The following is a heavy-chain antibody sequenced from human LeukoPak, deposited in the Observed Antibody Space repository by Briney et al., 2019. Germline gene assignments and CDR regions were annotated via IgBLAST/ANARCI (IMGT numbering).Heavy chain of an antibody. V-gene: IGHV3-33*01. CDR2: IWSDGSNK. CDR3: ARYSSGFLDS. CDR1: GFTFRSFG. J-gene: IGHJ4*02. Sequence: SGGSLRLSCAASGFTFRSFGMHWVRQAPGKGLERVAVIWSDGSNKYYADSVKGRFTISRDNSKNTLYLQMNSLRAEDTAVYYCARYSSGFLDSWGQGTLVTVSS. D-gene: IGHD6-19*01.